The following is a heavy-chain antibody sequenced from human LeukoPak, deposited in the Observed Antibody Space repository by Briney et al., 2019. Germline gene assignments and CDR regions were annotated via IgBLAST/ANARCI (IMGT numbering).Heavy chain of an antibody. CDR3: AKFHIVVVNGYFDY. V-gene: IGHV3-7*03. CDR2: IKQDGSEK. CDR1: GFNFNTYW. J-gene: IGHJ4*02. Sequence: PGGSLRLSCAASGFNFNTYWMSWVRQAPGKGLEWVANIKQDGSEKFYVDSMKGRFTISRDNSKNSLYLQMNSLRAEDTAVYYCAKFHIVVVNGYFDYWGQGTLVTVSS. D-gene: IGHD2-21*01.